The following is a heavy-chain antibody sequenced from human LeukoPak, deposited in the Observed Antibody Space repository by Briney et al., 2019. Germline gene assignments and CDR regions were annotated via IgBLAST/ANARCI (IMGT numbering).Heavy chain of an antibody. D-gene: IGHD6-13*01. CDR2: INPSGGDT. J-gene: IGHJ5*02. Sequence: GASVKVSCKASGYILSSYNMHWVRQAPGQGLEWLGIINPSGGDTKYAQKFQGRVTMTTDTSTTTAYMELRSLRSDDTAVYYCARVVLGAPGTNCFDPWGQGTLVTVSS. V-gene: IGHV1-46*01. CDR3: ARVVLGAPGTNCFDP. CDR1: GYILSSYN.